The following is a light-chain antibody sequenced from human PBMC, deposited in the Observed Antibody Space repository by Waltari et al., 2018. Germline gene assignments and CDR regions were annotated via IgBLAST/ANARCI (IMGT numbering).Light chain of an antibody. V-gene: IGKV3-20*01. J-gene: IGKJ3*01. CDR2: AAS. Sequence: ETVLTQSPGSLSLSPGETATLSCRASQSVGHTYLAWYQQRPGQAPRLLIYAASPRATGVPDRFSGSGSGSGSGTNFTLTISRLEPEDFAVYYCQQYGTSVFSFGPGTKVDF. CDR3: QQYGTSVFS. CDR1: QSVGHTY.